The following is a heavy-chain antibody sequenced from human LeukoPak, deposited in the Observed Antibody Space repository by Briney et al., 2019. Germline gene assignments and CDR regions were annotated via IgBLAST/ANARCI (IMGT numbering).Heavy chain of an antibody. V-gene: IGHV3-21*01. D-gene: IGHD6-19*01. J-gene: IGHJ4*02. Sequence: GGSLRLSCAASGFTFSIYSMNWVRQAPGKGLEWVSSISSSSNYINHADSVMGRFTISRDNAKNSLYLQMNSLRAEDTAVYYCARELVAVSDTVGDFWGQGTLVTVSS. CDR2: ISSSSNYI. CDR1: GFTFSIYS. CDR3: ARELVAVSDTVGDF.